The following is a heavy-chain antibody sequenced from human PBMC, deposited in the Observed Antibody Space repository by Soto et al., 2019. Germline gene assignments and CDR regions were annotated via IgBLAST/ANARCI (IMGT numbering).Heavy chain of an antibody. CDR3: GRGHFDSRGTPPGD. V-gene: IGHV1-46*01. CDR1: GYTFTHCY. J-gene: IGHJ4*02. CDR2: YNPGGGYG. D-gene: IGHD6-19*01. Sequence: ASVKVSCKTSGYTFTHCYIHWVRLAPGQGLEWVGVYNPGGGYGTYAQNLQGRVTMTRDTTTSTVYMELSSLKSEDTAVYYCGRGHFDSRGTPPGDWGQGTLVTVSS.